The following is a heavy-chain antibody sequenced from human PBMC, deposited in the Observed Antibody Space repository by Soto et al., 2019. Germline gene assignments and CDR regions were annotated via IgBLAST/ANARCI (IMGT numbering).Heavy chain of an antibody. CDR1: GFTFSSYG. D-gene: IGHD2-15*01. V-gene: IGHV3-30*18. J-gene: IGHJ5*02. CDR2: ISYDGSNK. Sequence: QVQLVESGGGVVQPGRSLRLSCAASGFTFSSYGMHWVRQAPGKGLEWVAVISYDGSNKYYADSVKGRFTISRDNSENTLYLQMNGRRAEDPAVYYCAKDYGYCSGGSCYSSGWFDPWGQGTLVTVSS. CDR3: AKDYGYCSGGSCYSSGWFDP.